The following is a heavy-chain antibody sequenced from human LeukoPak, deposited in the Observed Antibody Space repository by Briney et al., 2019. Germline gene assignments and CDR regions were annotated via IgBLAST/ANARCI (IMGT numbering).Heavy chain of an antibody. CDR1: GFTVSSNY. V-gene: IGHV3-48*04. Sequence: GGSVRLSCAASGFTVSSNYMSWVRQAPGKGLEWVSYISSSSSTIYYADSVKGRFTISRDNAKNSLYLQMNSLRAEDTAVYYCARDSLTMIVGRQKRGLDYWGQGTLVTVSS. CDR3: ARDSLTMIVGRQKRGLDY. J-gene: IGHJ4*02. D-gene: IGHD3-22*01. CDR2: ISSSSSTI.